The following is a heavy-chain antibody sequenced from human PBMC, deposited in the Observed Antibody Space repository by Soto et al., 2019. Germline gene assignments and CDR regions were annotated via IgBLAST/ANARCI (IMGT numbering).Heavy chain of an antibody. Sequence: GGSLRLSCAASGFTFSSYAMHWVRQAPGKGLEWVAVISYDGSNKNHADTVKGRFTISRDNSKNTLYLQMNSLGAEDTAVYYCARGYDFWSGYYYPYGMDVWGQGTTVTVSS. CDR3: ARGYDFWSGYYYPYGMDV. V-gene: IGHV3-30-3*01. J-gene: IGHJ6*02. CDR2: ISYDGSNK. D-gene: IGHD3-3*01. CDR1: GFTFSSYA.